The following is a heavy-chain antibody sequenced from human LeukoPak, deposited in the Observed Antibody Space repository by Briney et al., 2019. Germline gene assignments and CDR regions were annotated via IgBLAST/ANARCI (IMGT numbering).Heavy chain of an antibody. J-gene: IGHJ6*02. CDR2: ISPTSTSI. D-gene: IGHD2-21*01. V-gene: IGHV3-48*03. CDR3: ARETLHMGNGMDV. CDR1: GFNFGGFE. Sequence: GGPLRLSCSGSGFNFGGFEMNWVRQAPGKGPEWVSYISPTSTSIFYANSVKGRFTISRDNGKNSLYLQMNDLRVEDTAVYYCARETLHMGNGMDVWGQGTTVTVSS.